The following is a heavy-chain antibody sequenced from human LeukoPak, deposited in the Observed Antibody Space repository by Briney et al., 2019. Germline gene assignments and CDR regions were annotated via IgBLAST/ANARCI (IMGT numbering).Heavy chain of an antibody. D-gene: IGHD3-22*01. CDR3: AKTGGAYYSDSSGYYPFDC. V-gene: IGHV3-7*03. J-gene: IGHJ4*02. CDR2: INHNGNVN. Sequence: GGSLRLSCAASGFTFSSYWMNWARQAPGKGLEWVASINHNGNVNYYVDSVKGRFTISRDNSKNTLYLQMNGLRAEDTAVYYCAKTGGAYYSDSSGYYPFDCWGQGTLVTVSS. CDR1: GFTFSSYW.